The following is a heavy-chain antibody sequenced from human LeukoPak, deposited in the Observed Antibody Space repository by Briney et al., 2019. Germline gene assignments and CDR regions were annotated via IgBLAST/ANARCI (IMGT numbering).Heavy chain of an antibody. CDR2: INPNSGGT. J-gene: IGHJ3*02. CDR3: ASGIGVYRSAFDI. CDR1: RYTFTGYY. V-gene: IGHV1-2*02. Sequence: EASVKVSCKASRYTFTGYYMHWVRQAPGQGLEWMGWINPNSGGTNYAQKFQGRVTMTRDTSTSTAYMELSSLRSEDTAVYYCASGIGVYRSAFDIWGQGTMVTVSS. D-gene: IGHD3-16*01.